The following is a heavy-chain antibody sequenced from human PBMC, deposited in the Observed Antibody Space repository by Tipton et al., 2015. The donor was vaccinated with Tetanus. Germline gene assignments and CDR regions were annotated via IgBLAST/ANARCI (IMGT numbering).Heavy chain of an antibody. CDR3: ARVDDSVWGSPFDP. CDR1: GGSITSDNHY. V-gene: IGHV4-30-4*08. D-gene: IGHD3-16*01. J-gene: IGHJ5*02. Sequence: SGGSITSDNHYWSWIRQPPGKGLEWIGYIFHTGGADYNPSLKSRATISIDTSKNQFSLKLSSVTAADTAVYYCARVDDSVWGSPFDPWGQGVLVTVSS. CDR2: IFHTGGA.